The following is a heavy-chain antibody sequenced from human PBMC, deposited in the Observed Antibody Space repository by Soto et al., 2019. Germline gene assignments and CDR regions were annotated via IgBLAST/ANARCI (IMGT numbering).Heavy chain of an antibody. CDR1: GYTFSNYD. Sequence: SVKVSCKASGYTFSNYDINWVRQATGQGLEWMGWLNPNTDKTGSAQKFQGRVTMTRNTSLSTAYLELSGLRSDDAAVYYCARRIQGLRPRAFDIWGQGTRVTVSS. D-gene: IGHD5-12*01. V-gene: IGHV1-8*01. J-gene: IGHJ3*02. CDR2: LNPNTDKT. CDR3: ARRIQGLRPRAFDI.